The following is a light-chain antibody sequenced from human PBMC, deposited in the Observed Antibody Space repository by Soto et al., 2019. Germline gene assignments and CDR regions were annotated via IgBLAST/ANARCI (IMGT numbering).Light chain of an antibody. CDR1: QSVSSY. J-gene: IGKJ1*01. Sequence: EIVLTQSPATLSLSPGERATLSCRASQSVSSYLAWYQQKAGQAPRLLIYDASNRATGIPARFSGSGSGTDFTLTISSLEPEDFAVYYCQQRSHWPQTFGQGTKVEIK. V-gene: IGKV3-11*01. CDR3: QQRSHWPQT. CDR2: DAS.